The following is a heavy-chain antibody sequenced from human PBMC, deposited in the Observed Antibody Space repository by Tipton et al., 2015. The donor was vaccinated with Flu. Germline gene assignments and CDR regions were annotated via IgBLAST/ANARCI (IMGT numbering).Heavy chain of an antibody. CDR2: IYYSGST. CDR3: AGATTVTTSGMDV. CDR1: GGSISSYY. V-gene: IGHV4-59*01. J-gene: IGHJ6*02. D-gene: IGHD4-11*01. Sequence: TLSLTCTVSGGSISSYYWSWIRQPPGKGLEWIGNIYYSGSTNYNPPLKSRVTISVDTSKNQFSLRLNSVTAADTAVNYCAGATTVTTSGMDVGGQGTAVTVSS.